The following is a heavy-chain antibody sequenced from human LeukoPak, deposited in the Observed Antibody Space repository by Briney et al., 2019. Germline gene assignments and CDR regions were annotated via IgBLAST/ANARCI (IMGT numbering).Heavy chain of an antibody. Sequence: GGSLRLSCAASGFTFTGYAMSWLRQAPGKGLEWVGRIKSKTDGGTTDYAAPVKGRFTISRDDSKNTLYLEMNSLNTDDTAVYYCTTDPHHTTLDPWGQGTLVTVSS. J-gene: IGHJ5*02. V-gene: IGHV3-15*01. CDR2: IKSKTDGGTT. CDR1: GFTFTGYA. CDR3: TTDPHHTTLDP. D-gene: IGHD1-1*01.